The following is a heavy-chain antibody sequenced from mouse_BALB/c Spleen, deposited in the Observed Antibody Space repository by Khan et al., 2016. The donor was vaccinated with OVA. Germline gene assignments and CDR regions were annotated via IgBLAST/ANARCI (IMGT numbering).Heavy chain of an antibody. Sequence: EVQLQESGPGLVKPSQSLSLTCTVAGYSITSDYAWNWIRQFPENKLEWMGYISYSGSTGYNPSLKSRISITRDTSKNHFFLQLNSVTTEDTATLYCASELGRYYAMDYRGQGTSVTVSS. CDR3: ASELGRYYAMDY. CDR2: ISYSGST. V-gene: IGHV3-2*02. J-gene: IGHJ4*01. D-gene: IGHD4-1*01. CDR1: GYSITSDYA.